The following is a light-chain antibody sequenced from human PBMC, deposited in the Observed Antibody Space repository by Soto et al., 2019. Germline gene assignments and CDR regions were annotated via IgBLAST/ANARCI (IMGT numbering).Light chain of an antibody. Sequence: EIVLAQSPGTLSLSPGERATLSCRVSQSIGGDYLAWFQQKPGQSPRLLIYSASNRATGIPDRFSGSGSGTDFTLTISRLEPEDFVVYYCQQNGSLPITFGPGTRLEIK. CDR3: QQNGSLPIT. CDR2: SAS. CDR1: QSIGGDY. V-gene: IGKV3-20*01. J-gene: IGKJ5*01.